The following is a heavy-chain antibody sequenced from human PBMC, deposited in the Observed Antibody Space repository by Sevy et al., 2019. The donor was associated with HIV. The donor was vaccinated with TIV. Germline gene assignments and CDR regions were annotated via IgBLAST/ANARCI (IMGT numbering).Heavy chain of an antibody. V-gene: IGHV3-7*03. J-gene: IGHJ4*02. CDR1: GFTFSRFW. CDR2: INQDGSGR. CDR3: ARGGVLEWPLGPFDY. D-gene: IGHD3-3*01. Sequence: GGSLRLSCAASGFTFSRFWMSWVRQAPGKGLEWVANINQDGSGRYYVDSVKGRFTISRDNAKNSLYLQMNSLRGEDTAVFFCARGGVLEWPLGPFDYWGQGTLVTVSS.